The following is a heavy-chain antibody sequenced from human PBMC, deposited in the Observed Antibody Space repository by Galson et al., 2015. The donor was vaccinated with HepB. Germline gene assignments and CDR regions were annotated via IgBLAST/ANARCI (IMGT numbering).Heavy chain of an antibody. V-gene: IGHV1-18*01. CDR3: ARRVDDFWSGYYLPYYYYYMDV. CDR2: ISAYNGNT. Sequence: SVKVSCKASGYTFTSYGISWVRQAPGQGLEWMGWISAYNGNTNYAQKLQGRVTMTTDTSTSTAYMELRSLRSDDTAVYYCARRVDDFWSGYYLPYYYYYMDVWGKGTTVTVSS. CDR1: GYTFTSYG. J-gene: IGHJ6*03. D-gene: IGHD3-3*01.